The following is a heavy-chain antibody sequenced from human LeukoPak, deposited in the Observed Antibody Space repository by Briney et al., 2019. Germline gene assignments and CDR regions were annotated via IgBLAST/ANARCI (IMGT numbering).Heavy chain of an antibody. V-gene: IGHV3-7*01. CDR1: GFNFSSYW. CDR3: ARHPPSGGDCLDY. D-gene: IGHD2-21*02. J-gene: IGHJ4*02. Sequence: GGSLRLSCAASGFNFSSYWMSWVRQAPGKGLEWVANIKQDGSEKYYVDSVKGRFTISRDNAKNTLYLQMNSLRAEDTAVYYCARHPPSGGDCLDYWGQGTLVTVSS. CDR2: IKQDGSEK.